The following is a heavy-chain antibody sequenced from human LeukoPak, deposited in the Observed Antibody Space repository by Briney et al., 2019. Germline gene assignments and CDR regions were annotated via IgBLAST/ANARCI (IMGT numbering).Heavy chain of an antibody. CDR3: ARDRDSSGAFDI. CDR1: GFTFSSYS. V-gene: IGHV3-21*01. CDR2: ISSSSSYI. J-gene: IGHJ3*02. Sequence: GGSLRLSCAASGFTFSSYSMNWVRQAPGKGLEWVSSISSSSSYIYYADSVKGRFTISRDNAKNSLYLQMNSLRAKDTAVYYCARDRDSSGAFDIWGQGTMVTVSS. D-gene: IGHD6-19*01.